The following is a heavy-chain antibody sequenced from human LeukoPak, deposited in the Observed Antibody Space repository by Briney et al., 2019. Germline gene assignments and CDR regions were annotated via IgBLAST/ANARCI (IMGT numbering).Heavy chain of an antibody. D-gene: IGHD3-9*01. J-gene: IGHJ4*02. CDR1: GYSFTSYW. V-gene: IGHV5-51*01. CDR2: IYPGDSDT. CDR3: AGADYDILTGYYSAFDY. Sequence: GGSLKISCKGSGYSFTSYWIGWVRQMPGKGLEWMGIIYPGDSDTRYSPSFQGQVTISADKSISTAYLQWSSLKASDTAMYYCAGADYDILTGYYSAFDYWGQGTLVTVSS.